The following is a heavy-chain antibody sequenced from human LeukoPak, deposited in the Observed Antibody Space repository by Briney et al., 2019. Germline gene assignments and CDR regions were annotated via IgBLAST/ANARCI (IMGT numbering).Heavy chain of an antibody. J-gene: IGHJ6*03. D-gene: IGHD1/OR15-1a*01. CDR1: GGSISSSSYY. V-gene: IGHV4-61*02. Sequence: PSETLSLTCTVSGGSISSSSYYWSWIRQPAGKGLEWIGRIYTSGSTNYNPSLKSRVTISVDTSKNQFSLKLSSVTAADTAVYYCARITEYKKNNRFGYHYYYMDVWGKGTTVTVSS. CDR3: ARITEYKKNNRFGYHYYYMDV. CDR2: IYTSGST.